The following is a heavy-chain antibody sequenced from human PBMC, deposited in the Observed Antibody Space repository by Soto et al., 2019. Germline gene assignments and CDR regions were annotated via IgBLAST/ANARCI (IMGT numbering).Heavy chain of an antibody. J-gene: IGHJ4*02. CDR2: IIPIFGTA. V-gene: IGHV1-69*13. CDR3: AITYYYDSSGYYHTFDY. Sequence: SVKVSCKASGGTFSSYAISWVRQAPGQGLEWMGGIIPIFGTANYAQKFQGRVTITADESTSTAYMELSSLRSEDTAVYYCAITYYYDSSGYYHTFDYWGQGTLVTVSS. CDR1: GGTFSSYA. D-gene: IGHD3-22*01.